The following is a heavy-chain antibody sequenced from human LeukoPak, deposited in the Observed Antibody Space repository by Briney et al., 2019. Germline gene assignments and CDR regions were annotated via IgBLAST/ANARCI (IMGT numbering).Heavy chain of an antibody. CDR2: INSDGSST. J-gene: IGHJ6*02. D-gene: IGHD3-16*02. V-gene: IGHV3-74*01. Sequence: GGSLRLSCAASGLIFSSYWMHWVRQAPGKGMVWVSRINSDGSSTSYADSVKGRFTISRDNSKNTLYLQMNSLRAEDTAVYYCARLRLGESSVNYGMDVWGQGTTVTVSS. CDR3: ARLRLGESSVNYGMDV. CDR1: GLIFSSYW.